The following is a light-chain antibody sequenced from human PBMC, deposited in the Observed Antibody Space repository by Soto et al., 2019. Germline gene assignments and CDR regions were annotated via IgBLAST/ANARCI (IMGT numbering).Light chain of an antibody. Sequence: EIVLTQSPDTLALSPGERATLSCSASPSVTSNYLAWYQQKPDQAPRLLIFGISSRATGIPDRFSGSGSWRDFTITIASLEPEDFDVYDGEQYGSSYDFGQGNKLEIK. CDR1: PSVTSNY. CDR3: EQYGSSYD. CDR2: GIS. V-gene: IGKV3-20*01. J-gene: IGKJ2*01.